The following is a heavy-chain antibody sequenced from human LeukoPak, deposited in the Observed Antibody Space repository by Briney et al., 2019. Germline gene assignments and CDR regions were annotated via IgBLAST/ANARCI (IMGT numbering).Heavy chain of an antibody. J-gene: IGHJ3*02. CDR3: ARDEAGYGDYPTGDAFDI. D-gene: IGHD4-17*01. CDR2: ISGSGHDI. V-gene: IGHV3-11*04. Sequence: PGGSLRLSCAASGFTFSDSYMTWVRQAPGKGMEWVAYISGSGHDINYSESAKGRFTISRDNAKNSLYLQMSGLRVEDTAVYYCARDEAGYGDYPTGDAFDIWGQGTMVTVSS. CDR1: GFTFSDSY.